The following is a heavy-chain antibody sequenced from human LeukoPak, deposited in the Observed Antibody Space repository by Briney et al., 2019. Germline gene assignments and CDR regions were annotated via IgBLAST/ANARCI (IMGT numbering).Heavy chain of an antibody. V-gene: IGHV4-59*01. J-gene: IGHJ4*02. Sequence: SETLSLTCTVSGGSINNYYRSWIRQPPGKGLEWIGYIYYRGSTNYNPSLKSRVTFSVDTSKNQFSLKLNSVTAADTAVYYCARGGDYGDLRYFDYWGQGTLVTVSS. CDR1: GGSINNYY. D-gene: IGHD4-17*01. CDR2: IYYRGST. CDR3: ARGGDYGDLRYFDY.